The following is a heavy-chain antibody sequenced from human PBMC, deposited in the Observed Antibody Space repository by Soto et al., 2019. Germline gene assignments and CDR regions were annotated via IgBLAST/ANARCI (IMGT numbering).Heavy chain of an antibody. CDR3: ARLYSSSWYSLDY. CDR2: IYYSGRT. V-gene: IGHV4-59*08. Sequence: QVQLQESGPGLVKPSETLSLTCTVSGGSISSDYWSWIRQPPGKGLEWIGYIYYSGRTNYNPSLKSRVTISLDTSKLQFSLNLSSVSAADTAVYYCARLYSSSWYSLDYWGLGNLVADSS. CDR1: GGSISSDY. J-gene: IGHJ4*02. D-gene: IGHD6-13*01.